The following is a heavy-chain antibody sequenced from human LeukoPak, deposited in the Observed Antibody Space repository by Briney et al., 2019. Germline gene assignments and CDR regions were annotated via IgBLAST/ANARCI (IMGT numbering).Heavy chain of an antibody. D-gene: IGHD6-6*01. V-gene: IGHV3-30-3*01. Sequence: GGSLRLSCAASEFTFSSYAMHWVRQAPGKGLEWVAVISYDGSNKYYADSVKGRFTISRDNSKNTLYLQMNSLRAEDTAVYYCARVGAARSYYYYGMDVWGQGTTVTVSS. CDR3: ARVGAARSYYYYGMDV. J-gene: IGHJ6*02. CDR1: EFTFSSYA. CDR2: ISYDGSNK.